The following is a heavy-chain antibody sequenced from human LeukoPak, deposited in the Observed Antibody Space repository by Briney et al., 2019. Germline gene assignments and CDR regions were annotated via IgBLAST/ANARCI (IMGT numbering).Heavy chain of an antibody. CDR1: GFTFSSYG. Sequence: GGSLRLSCAASGFTFSSYGMHWVRQAPGKGLGWVAVIWYDGSNKYYADSVKGRFTISRDNSKNSLYLQMNSLRAEDTAVYYCARDPYYDYVWGSYRKPEPNYWGQGALVTVSS. V-gene: IGHV3-33*01. D-gene: IGHD3-16*02. CDR3: ARDPYYDYVWGSYRKPEPNY. J-gene: IGHJ4*02. CDR2: IWYDGSNK.